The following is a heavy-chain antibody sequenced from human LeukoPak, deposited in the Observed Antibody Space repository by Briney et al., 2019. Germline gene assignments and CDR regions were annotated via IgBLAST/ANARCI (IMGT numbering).Heavy chain of an antibody. CDR1: GYTLTGYY. D-gene: IGHD3-10*01. J-gene: IGHJ5*02. Sequence: ASVKVSCKASGYTLTGYYMHWVRQAPGQGLEWMGWINPNSGGTNYAQKFQGRVTMTRDTSISTAYMELSRLRSDDTAVYYCARDLAYGSGQNWFDPWGQGTLVTVSS. CDR2: INPNSGGT. CDR3: ARDLAYGSGQNWFDP. V-gene: IGHV1-2*02.